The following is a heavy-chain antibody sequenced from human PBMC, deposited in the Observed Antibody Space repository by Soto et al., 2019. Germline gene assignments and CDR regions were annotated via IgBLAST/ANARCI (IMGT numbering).Heavy chain of an antibody. CDR3: ASVYCSGGSCYSIDC. V-gene: IGHV1-46*03. Sequence: QVQLVQSGAEVKKPGASVKVSCKASGYTFTSYYMHWVRQAPGQGLEWMGIINPSGGSTSYAQKFQGRVTMTRDTSTSTVYMELSSLRSEDTAVYYCASVYCSGGSCYSIDCWGQGTLVTVSS. J-gene: IGHJ4*02. CDR1: GYTFTSYY. CDR2: INPSGGST. D-gene: IGHD2-15*01.